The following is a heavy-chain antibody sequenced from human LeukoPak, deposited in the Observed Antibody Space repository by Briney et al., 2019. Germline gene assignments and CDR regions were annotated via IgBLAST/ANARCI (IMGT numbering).Heavy chain of an antibody. J-gene: IGHJ4*02. CDR2: TYTSGDT. CDR1: GYSITSVY. CDR3: ARTARVFDY. Sequence: PSETLSLTCTVSGYSITSVYWSWIRQPPGKRLEVIGYTYTSGDTNYNPSLRSRVTMSLDASKNKVSLKMSSVTAADTAVYYCARTARVFDYWGQGILVTVSS. V-gene: IGHV4-4*09.